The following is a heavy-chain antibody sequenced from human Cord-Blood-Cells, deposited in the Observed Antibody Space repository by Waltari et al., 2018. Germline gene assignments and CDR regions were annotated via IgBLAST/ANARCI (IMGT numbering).Heavy chain of an antibody. Sequence: QVQLVQSEAEVKKPGASVKVSCKASGYTFTGYYMHWVRQAPGQGLEWMGWYNPNGGGTTSQQKLQGKGTMTRYTAISTPSMELSRLRSDDTAVYYCARAPLPDHGDYFDHSGPGTLVTVSS. J-gene: IGHJ4*02. CDR3: ARAPLPDHGDYFDH. D-gene: IGHD4-17*01. V-gene: IGHV1-2*02. CDR2: YNPNGGGT. CDR1: GYTFTGYY.